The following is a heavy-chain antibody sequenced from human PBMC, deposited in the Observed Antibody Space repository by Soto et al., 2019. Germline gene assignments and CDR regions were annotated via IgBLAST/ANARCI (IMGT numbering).Heavy chain of an antibody. D-gene: IGHD3-22*01. Sequence: GGSLILSCAASQFPFSSYAMSWVRQAPGKGLEWVSGVSGSGDTTYYADSVKGRFTISRGNPKNTLYLHMSSLRADDTAVYYCAKSATPEYYYDRSHTLWYWGQGTLVTVSS. CDR1: QFPFSSYA. V-gene: IGHV3-23*01. J-gene: IGHJ4*02. CDR3: AKSATPEYYYDRSHTLWY. CDR2: VSGSGDTT.